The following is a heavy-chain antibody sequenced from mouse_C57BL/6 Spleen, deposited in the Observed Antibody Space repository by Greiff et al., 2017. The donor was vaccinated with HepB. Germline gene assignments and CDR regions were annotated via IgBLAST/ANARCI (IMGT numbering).Heavy chain of an antibody. CDR2: IDPEDGDT. CDR3: TTDYYAMDY. J-gene: IGHJ4*01. V-gene: IGHV14-1*01. CDR1: GFNIKDYY. Sequence: EVQLQQSGAELVRPGASVKSSCTASGFNIKDYYMHWVKQRPEQGLEWIGRIDPEDGDTEYAPKFQGKATMTADTSSNTAYLRLSSLTSEDTAVYYCTTDYYAMDYWGQGTSVTVSS.